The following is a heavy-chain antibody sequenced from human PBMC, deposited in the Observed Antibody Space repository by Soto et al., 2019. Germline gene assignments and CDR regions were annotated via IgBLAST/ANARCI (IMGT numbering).Heavy chain of an antibody. CDR2: IYYSGST. J-gene: IGHJ4*02. D-gene: IGHD3-22*01. CDR1: GGSISSCY. V-gene: IGHV4-59*01. Sequence: SETLSLTCTVSGGSISSCYWSWIRQPPGKGLEWIGYIYYSGSTNYNPSLKSRVAISVDTSKNQFSLKLSSVTAADTAVYYCASRRYYYDSSGYYAPFDYWGQGTLVTVSS. CDR3: ASRRYYYDSSGYYAPFDY.